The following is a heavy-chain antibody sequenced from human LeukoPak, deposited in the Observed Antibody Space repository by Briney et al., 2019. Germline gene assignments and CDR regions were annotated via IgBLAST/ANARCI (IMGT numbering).Heavy chain of an antibody. CDR2: ISGSGITT. Sequence: GGSLRLSCAASGFTFSSYAMSWVRQAPGKGLEWVSAISGSGITTSYADSVKGHFTISRDNSKNTLDLQMNTLRAEDTAVYYCALYRYSTGWFGTFDYWGLGTLVTVSS. CDR3: ALYRYSTGWFGTFDY. J-gene: IGHJ4*02. D-gene: IGHD6-19*01. CDR1: GFTFSSYA. V-gene: IGHV3-23*01.